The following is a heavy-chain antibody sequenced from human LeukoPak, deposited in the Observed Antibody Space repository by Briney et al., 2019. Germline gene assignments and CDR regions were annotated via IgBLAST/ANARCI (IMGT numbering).Heavy chain of an antibody. CDR2: ISGSGGST. D-gene: IGHD2-15*01. Sequence: PGGSLRLSCAASGFTFSSYAMSWVRQAPGKGLEWVSAISGSGGSTYYADSVKGRFTISRDNSKNTLYLQMNSLRAEDTAVYYCAKLGGGWTGRKYFQHWGQGTLVTVSS. CDR3: AKLGGGWTGRKYFQH. J-gene: IGHJ1*01. V-gene: IGHV3-23*01. CDR1: GFTFSSYA.